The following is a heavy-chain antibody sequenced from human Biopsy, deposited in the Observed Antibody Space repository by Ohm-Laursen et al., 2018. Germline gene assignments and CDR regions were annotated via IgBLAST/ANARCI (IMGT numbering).Heavy chain of an antibody. V-gene: IGHV3-23*01. D-gene: IGHD3-3*01. CDR1: GFTFSNYW. CDR3: TKADDFWSPEGYYYYFSGMDV. CDR2: IRSTGGST. J-gene: IGHJ6*02. Sequence: SLRLSCAASGFTFSNYWMHWVRQPPGEGLEWVSAIRSTGGSTYYANSVKGRFTISRDNSKNILFLQVNNLRAEDTAIYYCTKADDFWSPEGYYYYFSGMDVWGQGTTVTVSS.